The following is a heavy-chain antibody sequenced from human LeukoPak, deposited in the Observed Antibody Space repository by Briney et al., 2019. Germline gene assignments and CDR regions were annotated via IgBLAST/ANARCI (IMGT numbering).Heavy chain of an antibody. CDR2: ISWNSGSI. J-gene: IGHJ4*02. CDR1: GFTFDDYA. D-gene: IGHD4-17*01. V-gene: IGHV3-9*01. Sequence: PGGSLRLSCAASGFTFDDYAMHWVRQAPGKGLEWVSGISWNSGSIGYADSVKGRFTISRDNAKNSLYLQMNSLRAEDTALYHCARVLDGDHDYWGQGTLVTVSS. CDR3: ARVLDGDHDY.